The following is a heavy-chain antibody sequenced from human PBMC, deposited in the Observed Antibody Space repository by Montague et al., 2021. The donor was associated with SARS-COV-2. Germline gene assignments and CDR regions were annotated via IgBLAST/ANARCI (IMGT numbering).Heavy chain of an antibody. V-gene: IGHV4-4*07. Sequence: SETLSLTCTVSGGSISSYYWSWIRQPCGKGLEWIGRIYTSGSTNXNPSLKSRVTMSVDTSKNQFSLKLSSVTAADTAVYYCASDIRVLYGAVTTYYYYGMDVWGRGTTVTVSS. CDR3: ASDIRVLYGAVTTYYYYGMDV. CDR2: IYTSGST. CDR1: GGSISSYY. D-gene: IGHD4-17*01. J-gene: IGHJ6*02.